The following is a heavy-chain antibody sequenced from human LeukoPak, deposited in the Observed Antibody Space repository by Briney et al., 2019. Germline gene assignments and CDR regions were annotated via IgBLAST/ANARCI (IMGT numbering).Heavy chain of an antibody. Sequence: GGSLRLSCAASGFILSDYNMNWVRQAPGKGLEWFSFIAISGSYITYADSVKGRFTISRDNAKNSLYLQMNSLRAEDTAVYYCARDLSATIRAYDYWGQGTLVTVSS. CDR2: IAISGSYI. CDR3: ARDLSATIRAYDY. J-gene: IGHJ4*02. D-gene: IGHD1-26*01. V-gene: IGHV3-21*01. CDR1: GFILSDYN.